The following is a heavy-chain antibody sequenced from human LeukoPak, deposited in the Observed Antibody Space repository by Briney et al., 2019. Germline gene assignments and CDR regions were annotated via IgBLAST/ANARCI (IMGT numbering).Heavy chain of an antibody. J-gene: IGHJ4*02. CDR3: ARANQLYYYDSSGRGSYYFDY. CDR1: GFTFRNAW. V-gene: IGHV3-15*01. D-gene: IGHD3-22*01. CDR2: IKSKPDGGTT. Sequence: GGSLRLSCAASGFTFRNAWMSWVRLAPGKGLEWVGRIKSKPDGGTTDYAAPVKGRFTVSRDDSQNTLYLQMNSLKTEDTAVYYCARANQLYYYDSSGRGSYYFDYWGQGTLVTVSS.